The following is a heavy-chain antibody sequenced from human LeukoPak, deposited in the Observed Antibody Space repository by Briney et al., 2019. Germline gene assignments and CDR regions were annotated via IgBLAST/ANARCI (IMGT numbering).Heavy chain of an antibody. D-gene: IGHD6-19*01. V-gene: IGHV3-74*01. CDR1: GITFSKYW. J-gene: IGHJ4*02. CDR2: INTDGTVT. Sequence: GGSLRLSFAASGITFSKYWMLRVRQAPGQGLESVSRINTDGTVTTYADSVKGRFTVSRDNADNTMFLQMSSVRDEDTAVYYCATKQWLAPPPDSWGQGTPVTVSS. CDR3: ATKQWLAPPPDS.